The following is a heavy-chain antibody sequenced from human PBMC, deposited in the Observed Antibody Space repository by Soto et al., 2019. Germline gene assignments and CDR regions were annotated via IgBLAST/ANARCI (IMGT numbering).Heavy chain of an antibody. Sequence: EVQLVESGGGLVKPGGSLRLSCAASGFTFSSYSMNWVRQAPGKGLEWVSSISSSSSYIYYADSVKGRFTISRDNAKNSRHLQINRWQAEDTGVYYCESYVFLTGYPNCAQGPLVPVPS. J-gene: IGHJ4*02. CDR1: GFTFSSYS. V-gene: IGHV3-21*01. D-gene: IGHD3-9*01. CDR2: ISSSSSYI. CDR3: ESYVFLTGYPN.